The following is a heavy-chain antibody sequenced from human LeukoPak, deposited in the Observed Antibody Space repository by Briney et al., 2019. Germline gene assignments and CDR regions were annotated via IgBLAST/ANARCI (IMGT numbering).Heavy chain of an antibody. CDR2: IYTSGST. V-gene: IGHV4-59*10. CDR3: ARASPYTYGSEDF. CDR1: GGSFSGYY. D-gene: IGHD3-10*01. Sequence: SETLSLTCAVYGGSFSGYYWSWIRQPAGKGLEWIGRIYTSGSTNYSPSFKSRVTISVDTSKNQFSLRLTSVTAADTAVYYCARASPYTYGSEDFWGQGTLVTVSS. J-gene: IGHJ4*02.